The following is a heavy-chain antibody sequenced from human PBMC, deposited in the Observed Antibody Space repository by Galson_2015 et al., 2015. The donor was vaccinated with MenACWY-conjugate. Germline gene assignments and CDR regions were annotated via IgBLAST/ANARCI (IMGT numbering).Heavy chain of an antibody. CDR3: AKVPSDHYYDSNDDY. J-gene: IGHJ4*02. D-gene: IGHD3-22*01. CDR2: ISYDGSNK. CDR1: GFTFSSYA. Sequence: SLRLSCAASGFTFSSYAMHWVRQAPGKGLEWVAVISYDGSNKYYADSVKGRFTISRDNSKNTLYLQMNSLRAEDTAVYYCAKVPSDHYYDSNDDYWGQGTLVTVSS. V-gene: IGHV3-30*04.